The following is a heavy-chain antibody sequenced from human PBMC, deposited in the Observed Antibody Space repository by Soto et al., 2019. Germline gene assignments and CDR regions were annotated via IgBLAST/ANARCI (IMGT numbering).Heavy chain of an antibody. CDR1: GYTFTSYA. D-gene: IGHD3-22*01. V-gene: IGHV1-3*01. CDR2: INDGNGNT. CDR3: AEHVRTVNPFDY. J-gene: IGHJ4*01. Sequence: QVPLVQSGAEVKKPGASVKVSCKASGYTFTSYAMHWVRQAPGQRLEWMGWINDGNGNTKYSQKFQGRVTITRDAAAGPCYWELSVLRSEDTAVYYCAEHVRTVNPFDYWVHGTLVTVCS.